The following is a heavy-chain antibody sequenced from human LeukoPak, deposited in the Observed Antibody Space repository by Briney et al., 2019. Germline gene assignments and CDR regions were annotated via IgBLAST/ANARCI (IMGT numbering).Heavy chain of an antibody. J-gene: IGHJ4*01. CDR2: INPNSGGT. Sequence: GASVKVSCKASGYTFTAHYMHWVRQAPGQGLEWMGRINPNSGGTNFAQKFQGRVTMTSDTSINTAYMELNSLRSDDTAVYYCARSKINAATLDHWGPGTLVTVSS. CDR1: GYTFTAHY. D-gene: IGHD2-15*01. CDR3: ARSKINAATLDH. V-gene: IGHV1-2*06.